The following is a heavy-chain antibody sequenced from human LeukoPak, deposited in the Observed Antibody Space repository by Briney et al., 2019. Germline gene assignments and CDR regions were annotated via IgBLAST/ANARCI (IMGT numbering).Heavy chain of an antibody. D-gene: IGHD3-10*01. Sequence: GRTLRLSSAPSGFAFRIYSMNWVRQTPGKGLECVSSISSISSYIYYADSVKGRFTISRDKAKKSLYLQMNSLRAEDTAVYYCARMSTMVGGMPREMDVWGLGTTVSVSS. CDR3: ARMSTMVGGMPREMDV. CDR2: ISSISSYI. V-gene: IGHV3-21*01. J-gene: IGHJ6*02. CDR1: GFAFRIYS.